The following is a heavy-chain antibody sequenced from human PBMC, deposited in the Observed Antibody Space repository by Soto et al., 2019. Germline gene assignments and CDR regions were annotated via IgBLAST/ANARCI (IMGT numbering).Heavy chain of an antibody. Sequence: SETLSLTCTVSGGSISSGGYYWSWIRQHPGKGLEWIGYIYYSGSTYYNPSLKSRVTISVDTSKNQFSLKLSSVTAADTAVYYCARDTLYCSGGSCYSGWFDPWGQGTLVTVSS. D-gene: IGHD2-15*01. CDR2: IYYSGST. J-gene: IGHJ5*02. V-gene: IGHV4-31*03. CDR3: ARDTLYCSGGSCYSGWFDP. CDR1: GGSISSGGYY.